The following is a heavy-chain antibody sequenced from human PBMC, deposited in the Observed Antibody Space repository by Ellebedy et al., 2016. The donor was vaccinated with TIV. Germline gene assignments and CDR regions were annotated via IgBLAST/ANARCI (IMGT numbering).Heavy chain of an antibody. CDR3: ARGRPRSLTIFGVVIIKHFDY. J-gene: IGHJ4*02. CDR1: GYTFTSYA. CDR2: INAGNGNT. V-gene: IGHV1-3*01. D-gene: IGHD3-3*01. Sequence: AASVKVSCKASGYTFTSYAMHWVRQAPGQRLEWMGWINAGNGNTKYSQKFQGRVTITRDTSASTAYMELSSLRSEDTAVYYCARGRPRSLTIFGVVIIKHFDYWGQGTLVTVSS.